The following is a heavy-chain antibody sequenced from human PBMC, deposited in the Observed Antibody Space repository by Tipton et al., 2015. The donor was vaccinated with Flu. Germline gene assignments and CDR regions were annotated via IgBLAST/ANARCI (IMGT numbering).Heavy chain of an antibody. D-gene: IGHD5-12*01. CDR1: GFTFRNAW. CDR3: TAGYGTSDCDF. J-gene: IGHJ4*02. Sequence: SLRLSCAASGFTFRNAWMTWVRQAPGEGLEWVGRVKSRKDGGTTDYAAAVTDRFTISRDDSKDTVTLQMNSLKIEDTAVYYCTAGYGTSDCDFWGQGTLVTVSS. CDR2: VKSRKDGGTT. V-gene: IGHV3-15*05.